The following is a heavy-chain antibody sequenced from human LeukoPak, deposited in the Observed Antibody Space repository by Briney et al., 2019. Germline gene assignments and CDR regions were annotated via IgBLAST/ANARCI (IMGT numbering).Heavy chain of an antibody. J-gene: IGHJ4*02. CDR2: INPSGGST. Sequence: ASVRVSCKASGYTFTSYYMHWVRQAPGQGLKWMGIINPSGGSTSCAQKFQGRVTMTRDTSTSTVYMELSSLRSEDTAVYYCARVAVPRTFDYWGQGTLVTVSS. D-gene: IGHD6-19*01. V-gene: IGHV1-46*03. CDR3: ARVAVPRTFDY. CDR1: GYTFTSYY.